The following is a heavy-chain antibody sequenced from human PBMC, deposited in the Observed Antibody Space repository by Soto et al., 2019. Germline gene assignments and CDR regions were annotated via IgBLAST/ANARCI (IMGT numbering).Heavy chain of an antibody. Sequence: SETLSLTCTVSGGSINTDAHYWGWIRQPPRKGLEWISSINYNGRTYYKPPLKSRVTVSLDTSRNQFSLTLISVTATDTAVYYCERGLWGPAVFDYWGQGTLVSVSS. CDR1: GGSINTDAHY. D-gene: IGHD2-2*01. CDR2: INYNGRT. J-gene: IGHJ4*02. CDR3: ERGLWGPAVFDY. V-gene: IGHV4-39*07.